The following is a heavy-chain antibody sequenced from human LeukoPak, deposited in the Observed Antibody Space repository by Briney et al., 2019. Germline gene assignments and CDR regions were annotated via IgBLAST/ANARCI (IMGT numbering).Heavy chain of an antibody. CDR1: GFTFSSYS. J-gene: IGHJ4*02. V-gene: IGHV3-21*01. D-gene: IGHD3-10*01. Sequence: GGSLRLSCAASGFTFSSYSMNWVRQAPGRGLEWVSSISSSSSYIYYADSVKGRFTISRDNAKNSLYLQMNSLRAEDTAVYYCARGSGGSGSYPLDYFDYWGQGTLVTVSS. CDR3: ARGSGGSGSYPLDYFDY. CDR2: ISSSSSYI.